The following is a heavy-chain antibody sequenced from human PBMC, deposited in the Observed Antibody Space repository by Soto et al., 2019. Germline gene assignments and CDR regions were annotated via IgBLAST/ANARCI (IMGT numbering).Heavy chain of an antibody. J-gene: IGHJ4*02. D-gene: IGHD1-1*01. V-gene: IGHV3-21*01. CDR3: ARDRLGTGTTVDY. Sequence: EVQLVESGGGLVKPGGSLRLSCAASGFTFSSYSINWVRQAPGKGLEWVSSISSSSSYIYYADSVKGRFTISRDNAKNSLYLQMNSLRAEDTAVDYCARDRLGTGTTVDYWGQGTLVTVSS. CDR2: ISSSSSYI. CDR1: GFTFSSYS.